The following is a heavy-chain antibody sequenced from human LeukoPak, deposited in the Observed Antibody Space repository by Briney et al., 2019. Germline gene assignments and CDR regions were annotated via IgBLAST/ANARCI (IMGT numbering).Heavy chain of an antibody. J-gene: IGHJ4*02. V-gene: IGHV1-2*02. Sequence: ASVKVSCKASGYTFTGYYMHWVRQAPGQGLEWMGWINPNSGGTNYAQKFQGRVTMTRDTSISTAYMELSRLRSGDTAVYYCARAHYYGSGSYYIGVPDDWGQETLVTVSS. CDR3: ARAHYYGSGSYYIGVPDD. CDR2: INPNSGGT. CDR1: GYTFTGYY. D-gene: IGHD3-10*01.